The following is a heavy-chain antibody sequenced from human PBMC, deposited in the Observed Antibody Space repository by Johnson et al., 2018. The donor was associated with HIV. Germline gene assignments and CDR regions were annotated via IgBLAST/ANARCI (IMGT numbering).Heavy chain of an antibody. V-gene: IGHV3-15*01. D-gene: IGHD2-8*01. CDR2: IKSKYHDETT. Sequence: VQLVESGGGVVQPGRSLRLSCAASRFTFSTYGIHWVRQAPGKGLEWIGRIKSKYHDETTDYAAPVKGRFAISRDDSKNTVYLQMNSLKAEDTAVYYCTTGSCIDGVCYAFDVWGQGTMVTVSS. CDR3: TTGSCIDGVCYAFDV. CDR1: RFTFSTYG. J-gene: IGHJ3*01.